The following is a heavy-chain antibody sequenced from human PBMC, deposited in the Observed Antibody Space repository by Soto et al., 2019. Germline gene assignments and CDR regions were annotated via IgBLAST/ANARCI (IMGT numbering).Heavy chain of an antibody. CDR1: GGTFSSYA. CDR3: AGDFTVPNWFDP. Sequence: ASVKVSCKASGGTFSSYAISWVRQAPGQGLEWMGGIIPIFGTANYAQKFQGRVTITADESTSTAYMELSSLRSEDTAVYYCAGDFTVPNWFDPWGQGTLVTVSS. V-gene: IGHV1-69*13. D-gene: IGHD4-17*01. CDR2: IIPIFGTA. J-gene: IGHJ5*02.